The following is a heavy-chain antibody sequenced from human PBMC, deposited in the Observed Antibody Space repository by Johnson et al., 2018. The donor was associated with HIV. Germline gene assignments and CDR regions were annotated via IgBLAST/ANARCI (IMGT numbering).Heavy chain of an antibody. CDR1: GFTFSSYG. CDR3: AKDGPVLRYFDWSDAFDI. J-gene: IGHJ3*02. V-gene: IGHV3-30*02. Sequence: LVESGGGVVQPGGSLRLSCAASGFTFSSYGMHWVRQAPGKGLEWVAFIRYDGSNKYYADSVKGRFTISRDNSKNTLYLQMNSLRAEDTAVYYCAKDGPVLRYFDWSDAFDIWGQGTMVTVSS. D-gene: IGHD3-9*01. CDR2: IRYDGSNK.